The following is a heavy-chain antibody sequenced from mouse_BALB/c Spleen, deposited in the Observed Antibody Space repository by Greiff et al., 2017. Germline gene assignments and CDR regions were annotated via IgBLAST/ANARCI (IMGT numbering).Heavy chain of an antibody. V-gene: IGHV5-17*02. J-gene: IGHJ4*01. CDR2: ISSGGSTI. CDR1: GFTFSSFA. CDR3: ARGWRPSYAMDY. Sequence: EVKLMESGGGLVQPGGSRKLSCAASGFTFSSFAMHWVRQAPEKGLEWVAYISSGGSTIYYADTVKGRFTISRDNPKNTLFLQMTSLRSEDTAMYYCARGWRPSYAMDYWGQGTSVTVSS. D-gene: IGHD1-1*02.